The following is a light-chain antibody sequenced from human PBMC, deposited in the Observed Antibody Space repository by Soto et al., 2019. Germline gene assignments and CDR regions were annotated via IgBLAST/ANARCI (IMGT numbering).Light chain of an antibody. V-gene: IGLV3-21*02. Sequence: SYELTQPPSVSVAPGQTARITCGGNTIGGKTVHWYQQRPGQAPVLVVYDDSHRPSGIPERVSGSNSGNAATLTISRVEAGDEADYYCQVWDSSSDHYVFGTATKLTVL. CDR3: QVWDSSSDHYV. CDR2: DDS. J-gene: IGLJ1*01. CDR1: TIGGKT.